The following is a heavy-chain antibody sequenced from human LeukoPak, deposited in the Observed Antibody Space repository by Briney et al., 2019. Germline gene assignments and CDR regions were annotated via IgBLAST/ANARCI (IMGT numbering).Heavy chain of an antibody. CDR2: INAGNGNT. CDR1: GYTFTRYA. D-gene: IGHD3-3*01. V-gene: IGHV1-3*03. J-gene: IGHJ6*03. CDR3: ARARYETRIWPKSRYDYYHYMDV. Sequence: ASVKVSCKASGYTFTRYAINWVRQAPGQRLEWMGWINAGNGNTKYSQEFQDRVTITRDTSASTAYMGLSSLRSEDMAVYYCARARYETRIWPKSRYDYYHYMDVWGKGTTVTVSS.